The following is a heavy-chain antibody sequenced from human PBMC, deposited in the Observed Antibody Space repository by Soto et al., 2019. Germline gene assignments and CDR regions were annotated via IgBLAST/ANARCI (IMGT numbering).Heavy chain of an antibody. CDR3: ARDGEYCGGDCYTPPYNWFDP. J-gene: IGHJ5*02. CDR2: IIPIFGTA. CDR1: GGTFSSYA. V-gene: IGHV1-69*06. Sequence: SVKVSCKASGGTFSSYAISWVRQAPGQGLEWMGGIIPIFGTANYAQKFQGRVTITADKSTSTAYMELSSLRSEYTAVYYCARDGEYCGGDCYTPPYNWFDPWGQGTLVTVSS. D-gene: IGHD2-21*02.